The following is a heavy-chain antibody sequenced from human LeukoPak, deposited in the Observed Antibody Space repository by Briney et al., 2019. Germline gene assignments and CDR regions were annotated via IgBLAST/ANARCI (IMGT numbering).Heavy chain of an antibody. D-gene: IGHD3-10*01. V-gene: IGHV3-23*01. CDR3: AKGFGINGLAFDI. CDR1: GFTFSSYA. CDR2: ISGGGDTT. J-gene: IGHJ3*02. Sequence: PGGSLRLSCAASGFTFSSYAMNWVRQAPGKGLEWASGISGGGDTTFYADSVKGRFTISRDNAKKSLYLQMGSLRAEDTALYYCAKGFGINGLAFDIWGQGTMVTVSS.